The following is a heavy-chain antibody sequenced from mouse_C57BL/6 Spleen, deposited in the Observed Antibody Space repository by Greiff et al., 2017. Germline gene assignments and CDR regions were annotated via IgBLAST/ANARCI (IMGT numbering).Heavy chain of an antibody. V-gene: IGHV1-55*01. CDR3: ARSYYSNYAMDY. Sequence: VKLQQPGAELVKPGASVKMSCKASGYTFTSYWITWVKQRPGQGLEWIGDIYPGSGSTNYNEKFKSKATLTVDTSSSTAYMQLSSLTSEDSAVYYCARSYYSNYAMDYWGQGTSVTVSS. CDR2: IYPGSGST. D-gene: IGHD2-5*01. CDR1: GYTFTSYW. J-gene: IGHJ4*01.